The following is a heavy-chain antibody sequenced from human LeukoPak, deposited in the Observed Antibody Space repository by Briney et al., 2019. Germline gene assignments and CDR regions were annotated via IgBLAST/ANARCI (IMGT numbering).Heavy chain of an antibody. CDR1: GFSFSSYA. Sequence: PGASLRLSCAASGFSFSSYALTWVRQGPRKGLEWVSTISGSGGSTYYADSVKGRFTISRDNSKNTLYLQMNSLRAEDTAVYYCARGGDSHSGFDYWGQGTLVTVSS. V-gene: IGHV3-23*01. CDR3: ARGGDSHSGFDY. J-gene: IGHJ4*02. D-gene: IGHD4-17*01. CDR2: ISGSGGST.